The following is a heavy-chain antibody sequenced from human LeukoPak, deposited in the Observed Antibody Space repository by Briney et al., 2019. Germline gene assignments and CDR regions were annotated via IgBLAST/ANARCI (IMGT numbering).Heavy chain of an antibody. D-gene: IGHD5-18*01. CDR2: INHSGST. J-gene: IGHJ4*02. Sequence: KPSETLSLTCAVYGGSFSGYYWSWIRQPPGKGLEWIGEINHSGSTNYNPSLKSRVTISVDTSKNQFSLKLSSVTAADTAVYYCARRQRGYSYGTRIDYWGQGTLVTVSS. V-gene: IGHV4-34*01. CDR1: GGSFSGYY. CDR3: ARRQRGYSYGTRIDY.